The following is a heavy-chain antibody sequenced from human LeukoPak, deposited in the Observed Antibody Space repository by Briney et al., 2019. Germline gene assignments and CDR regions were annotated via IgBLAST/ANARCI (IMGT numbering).Heavy chain of an antibody. D-gene: IGHD6-13*01. CDR1: GFTFSSYT. J-gene: IGHJ4*02. CDR3: VRAWHSSSWHKFDY. CDR2: ISYDGSEE. V-gene: IGHV3-30-3*01. Sequence: GRSLRLSCAASGFTFSSYTMHWVRQAPGKGLEWVAVISYDGSEEYYADSVKGRFTISRDSSKNTLYLQMNSLRAEDTAVYYCVRAWHSSSWHKFDYWGQGTLVTVSS.